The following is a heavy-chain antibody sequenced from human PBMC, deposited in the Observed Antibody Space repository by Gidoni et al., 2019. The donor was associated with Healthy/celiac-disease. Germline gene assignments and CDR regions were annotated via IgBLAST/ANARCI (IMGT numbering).Heavy chain of an antibody. CDR1: GGSISSYY. Sequence: QVQLQESGPGLVQPSETLSLTCTVSGGSISSYYWSWIRQPPGKGLEWIGYIYYSGSTDYNPSLKSRVTISVDTSKNQFSLKLSSVTAADTAVYYCARPRRYSGSYVSWGQGTLVTVSS. J-gene: IGHJ5*02. D-gene: IGHD1-26*01. V-gene: IGHV4-59*01. CDR2: IYYSGST. CDR3: ARPRRYSGSYVS.